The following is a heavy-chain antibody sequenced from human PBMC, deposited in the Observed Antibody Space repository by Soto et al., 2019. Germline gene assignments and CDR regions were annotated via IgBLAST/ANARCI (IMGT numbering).Heavy chain of an antibody. CDR2: IIPSVGTA. CDR3: GRSTVTTHLYYYCMDV. V-gene: IGHV1-69*01. J-gene: IGHJ6*02. CDR1: GGTFSSYA. D-gene: IGHD4-4*01. Sequence: QVQLVQSGAEVKKPGSSVKVSCKASGGTFSSYAISWVRQAPGQGLEWMGGIIPSVGTANDAQKVEGRVTITADESTSTAYMELSCLRSEDTAVYYCGRSTVTTHLYYYCMDVWGQGTTVTVSS.